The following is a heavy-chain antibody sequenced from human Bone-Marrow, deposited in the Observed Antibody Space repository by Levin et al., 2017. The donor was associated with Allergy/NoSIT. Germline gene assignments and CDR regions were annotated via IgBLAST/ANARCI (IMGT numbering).Heavy chain of an antibody. CDR2: ISTSSIYK. CDR1: GFTFSSHG. Sequence: ASVKVSCAASGFTFSSHGMNWVRQAPGKGLEWVSYISTSSIYKYYADSVRGRFTISRDNAKNSLYLQMNSLRAEDTALYYCARDSEGYNYLFDYWGQGTPVTVSS. D-gene: IGHD5-24*01. V-gene: IGHV3-21*01. CDR3: ARDSEGYNYLFDY. J-gene: IGHJ4*02.